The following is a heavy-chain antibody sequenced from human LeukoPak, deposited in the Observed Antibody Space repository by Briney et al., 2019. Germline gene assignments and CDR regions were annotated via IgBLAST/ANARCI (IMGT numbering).Heavy chain of an antibody. Sequence: GGSLRLSCAASGFTFSSYGMHWVRQAPGKGLEWVAVISYDGSNKYYADSVKGRFTISRDNSKNTLYLQMNSLRAEDTAVYYCVRGKGYSTAWFDPWGQGTLVTVSS. CDR1: GFTFSSYG. J-gene: IGHJ5*02. D-gene: IGHD6-13*01. CDR2: ISYDGSNK. V-gene: IGHV3-30*03. CDR3: VRGKGYSTAWFDP.